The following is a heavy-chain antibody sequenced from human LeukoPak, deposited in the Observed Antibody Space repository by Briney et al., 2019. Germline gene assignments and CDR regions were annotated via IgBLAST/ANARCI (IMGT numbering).Heavy chain of an antibody. Sequence: PSETLSLTCTVSGGSISSGGYYWNWIRQHPRKGLELIGYIYYSGTTYYNPSLKSRVTISLDTSKNQFSLRLSSVTAADTAVYYCARLSDYDRGAGGYWGQGTLVTVSS. CDR2: IYYSGTT. CDR1: GGSISSGGYY. J-gene: IGHJ4*02. V-gene: IGHV4-31*03. CDR3: ARLSDYDRGAGGY. D-gene: IGHD4-17*01.